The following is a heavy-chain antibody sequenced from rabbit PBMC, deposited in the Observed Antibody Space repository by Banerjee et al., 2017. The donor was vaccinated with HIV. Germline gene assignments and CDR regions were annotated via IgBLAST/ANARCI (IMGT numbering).Heavy chain of an antibody. CDR3: ARDLAGVIGWNFGL. Sequence: QSLEESGGGLVQPEGSLTLTCTASGFSFSSSYYMCWVRQAPGKGLEWIACIYTDSDGTWYTSWVNGRFTITRSTSLNTVTLQMTSLTAADTATYFCARDLAGVIGWNFGLWGQGTLVTVS. CDR1: GFSFSSSYY. D-gene: IGHD4-1*01. CDR2: IYTDSDGT. V-gene: IGHV1S43*01. J-gene: IGHJ3*01.